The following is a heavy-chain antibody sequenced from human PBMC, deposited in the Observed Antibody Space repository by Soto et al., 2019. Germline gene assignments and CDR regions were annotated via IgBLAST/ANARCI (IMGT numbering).Heavy chain of an antibody. CDR3: ARRDPMTGYYAPDW. V-gene: IGHV3-21*01. J-gene: IGHJ4*01. CDR1: GFTFSRYS. CDR2: LSSSSSYI. Sequence: EVQLVESWGGLVKPGGSLSLSCVASGFTFSRYSMIWVRQAPGKGLEWVSSLSSSSSYIYYADSVKGRFTISRDNSKNSLYLQMNSLRAEDTAVYYCARRDPMTGYYAPDWWGHGTLVTVSS. D-gene: IGHD3-9*01.